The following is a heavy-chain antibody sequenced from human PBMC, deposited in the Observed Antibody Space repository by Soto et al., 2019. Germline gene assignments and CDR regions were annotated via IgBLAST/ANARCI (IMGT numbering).Heavy chain of an antibody. CDR3: ARDSSSHFNYYYYYGMDV. D-gene: IGHD6-6*01. CDR2: IYYSGST. Sequence: SETLSLTCTVSGGSISSGGYYWSWIRQHPGKGLEWIGYIYYSGSTYYNPSLKSRVTISVDTSKNQFSLKLSSVTAADTAVYYCARDSSSHFNYYYYYGMDVWGQGTTVTVSS. J-gene: IGHJ6*02. CDR1: GGSISSGGYY. V-gene: IGHV4-31*03.